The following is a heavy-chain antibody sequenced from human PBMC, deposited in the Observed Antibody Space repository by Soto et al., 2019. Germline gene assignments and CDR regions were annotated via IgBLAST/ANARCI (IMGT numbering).Heavy chain of an antibody. D-gene: IGHD3-22*01. Sequence: PGESPKISCKGPGYSFTGYWISLGRQMPGKGVEWMGRSGPSDSYTSYSPYFQGHVTISAAKSISTSYLQWSSLKASDTAMYYCARQTYYYDSNANYQYYFESWGQGTLVTVSS. V-gene: IGHV5-10-1*01. CDR2: SGPSDSYT. J-gene: IGHJ4*02. CDR1: GYSFTGYW. CDR3: ARQTYYYDSNANYQYYFES.